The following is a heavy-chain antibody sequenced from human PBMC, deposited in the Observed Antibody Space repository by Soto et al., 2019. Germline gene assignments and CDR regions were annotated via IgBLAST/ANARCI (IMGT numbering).Heavy chain of an antibody. V-gene: IGHV1-69*13. CDR3: ARDRGELRYFDY. CDR1: GGTFSSYA. CDR2: IIPIFGTA. J-gene: IGHJ4*02. D-gene: IGHD1-26*01. Sequence: SVKVSCKASGGTFSSYAISWVRQAPGQGLEWMGGIIPIFGTANYAQKFQGRVTITADESTSTAYMELSSLRSEDTAVYYCARDRGELRYFDYWGQGTLVTVSS.